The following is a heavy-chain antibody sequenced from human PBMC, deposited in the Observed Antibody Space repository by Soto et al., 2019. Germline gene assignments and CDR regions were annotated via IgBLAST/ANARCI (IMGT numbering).Heavy chain of an antibody. Sequence: SVKVSCKASGGTFSSYAISWVRQAPGQGLEWMGGIIPIFGTANYAQKFQGRVTITADESTSTAYMELCSLRSEDTAVYYCARGNADRYYYYGMDVWGQGTTVTVSS. CDR1: GGTFSSYA. D-gene: IGHD4-4*01. J-gene: IGHJ6*02. V-gene: IGHV1-69*13. CDR3: ARGNADRYYYYGMDV. CDR2: IIPIFGTA.